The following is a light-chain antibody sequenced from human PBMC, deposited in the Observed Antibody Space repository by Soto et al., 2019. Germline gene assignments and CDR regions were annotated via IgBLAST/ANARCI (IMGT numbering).Light chain of an antibody. V-gene: IGKV3-15*01. CDR1: QSIGSSY. CDR2: GAS. CDR3: QQYDYWPRT. Sequence: EVVLTQSPGTLSLSPGERATLSCRASQSIGSSYLAWYQQKPGQAPRLLIYGASTRATGIPARFSGSGSGTEFTLTVSSLQSGDSAVYYCQQYDYWPRTFGQGTKVDIK. J-gene: IGKJ1*01.